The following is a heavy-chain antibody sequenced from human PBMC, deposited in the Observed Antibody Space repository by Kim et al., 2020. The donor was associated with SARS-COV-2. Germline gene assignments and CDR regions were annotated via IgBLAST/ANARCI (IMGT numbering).Heavy chain of an antibody. Sequence: ASVKVSCKASGYTFTSYGISWVRQAPGQGLEWMGWISAYNGNTNYAQKLQGRVTMTTDTSTSTAYMELRSLRSDDTAVYYCARVDPILYSSSSDYWGQGTLVTVSS. J-gene: IGHJ4*02. CDR2: ISAYNGNT. CDR3: ARVDPILYSSSSDY. CDR1: GYTFTSYG. V-gene: IGHV1-18*01. D-gene: IGHD6-13*01.